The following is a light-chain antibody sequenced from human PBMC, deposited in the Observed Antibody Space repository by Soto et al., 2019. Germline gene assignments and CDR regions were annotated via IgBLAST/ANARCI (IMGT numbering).Light chain of an antibody. Sequence: DIVLTQSPGTLSLSPGERATLSCRASQSVSSSSLAWYLQKPGQTPRLLIYGASTRATGIPDRFSGSGSGTDFTLTISRLEPEDFAVYYCQHYGNSLYTFGPGTKLEIK. CDR2: GAS. J-gene: IGKJ2*01. V-gene: IGKV3-20*01. CDR3: QHYGNSLYT. CDR1: QSVSSSS.